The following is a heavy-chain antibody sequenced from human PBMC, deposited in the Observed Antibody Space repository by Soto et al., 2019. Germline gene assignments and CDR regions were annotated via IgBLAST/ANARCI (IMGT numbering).Heavy chain of an antibody. V-gene: IGHV3-23*01. Sequence: GGSLRLSCAASVFTFSTSVMGWVRQAPGKGLQWVSSISGSGDRTYYADSVKGRFTVSRDNSKNTLYLDMNTVTADDTALYYCTWSLVARDAFDEWGPGTMVTVSS. CDR2: ISGSGDRT. CDR1: VFTFSTSV. J-gene: IGHJ3*01. CDR3: TWSLVARDAFDE. D-gene: IGHD5-12*01.